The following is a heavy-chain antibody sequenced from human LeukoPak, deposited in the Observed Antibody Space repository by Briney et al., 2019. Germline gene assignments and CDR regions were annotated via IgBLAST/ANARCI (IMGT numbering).Heavy chain of an antibody. Sequence: SETLSLTCTVSGGSISSSSYYWGWIRQPPGKGLEWIGSIYYSGSTYYNPSLKSRVTISVDTSKNQFSLKLSSVTAADTAVYYCARVDIGPDIVATNYWGQGTLVTVSS. D-gene: IGHD5-12*01. CDR3: ARVDIGPDIVATNY. J-gene: IGHJ4*02. CDR2: IYYSGST. V-gene: IGHV4-39*01. CDR1: GGSISSSSYY.